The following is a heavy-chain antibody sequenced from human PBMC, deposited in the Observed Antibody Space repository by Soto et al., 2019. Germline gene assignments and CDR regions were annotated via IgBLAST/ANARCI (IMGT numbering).Heavy chain of an antibody. CDR3: ARVRFLEWLFDE. V-gene: IGHV3-7*01. CDR2: IMQDGSEK. Sequence: EVQLVASGGGLVQPGGSRRLSCAASGFTFSSYWMSWVRQAPGKGLEWVAKIMQDGSEKNYVGSVNGRFTISRDNAKNSLYRQMNSLRADDTAVYYCARVRFLEWLFDERAQGTLVTVSS. CDR1: GFTFSSYW. J-gene: IGHJ4*02. D-gene: IGHD3-3*01.